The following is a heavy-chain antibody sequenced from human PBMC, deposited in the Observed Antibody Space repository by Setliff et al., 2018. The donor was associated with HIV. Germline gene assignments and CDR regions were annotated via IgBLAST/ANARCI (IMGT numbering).Heavy chain of an antibody. Sequence: ASVKVSCKVSGYTFTDYYMHWVQQAPGKGLEWMGLVDPEDGETIYAEKFQGRVTITAETSTDTAYMELGSLRSEDTAVYYCATVSLEMATTSRAYYYYMDVWGKGTTVTVSS. J-gene: IGHJ6*03. CDR1: GYTFTDYY. D-gene: IGHD5-12*01. CDR2: VDPEDGET. V-gene: IGHV1-69-2*01. CDR3: ATVSLEMATTSRAYYYYMDV.